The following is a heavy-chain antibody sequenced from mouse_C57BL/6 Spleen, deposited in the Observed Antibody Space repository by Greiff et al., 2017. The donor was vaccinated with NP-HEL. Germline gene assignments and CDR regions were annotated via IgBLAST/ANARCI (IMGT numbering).Heavy chain of an antibody. CDR2: IWSDGST. CDR1: GFSLTSYG. J-gene: IGHJ4*01. V-gene: IGHV2-6-1*01. D-gene: IGHD2-4*01. CDR3: ARHDDYDDAMDY. Sequence: VKLMESGPGLVAPSQSLSITCTVSGFSLTSYGVHWVRQPPGKGLEWLVVIWSDGSTTYNSALKSRLSISKDNSKSQVFLKMNSLQTDDTAMYYCARHDDYDDAMDYWGQGTSVTVSS.